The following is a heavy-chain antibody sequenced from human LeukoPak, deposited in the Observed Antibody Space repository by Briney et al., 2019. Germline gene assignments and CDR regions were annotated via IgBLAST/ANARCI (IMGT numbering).Heavy chain of an antibody. CDR3: AKGVGCTNGVCYTFDY. V-gene: IGHV3-23*01. D-gene: IGHD2-8*01. J-gene: IGHJ4*02. CDR2: ISGSGGST. CDR1: GFTFSSYA. Sequence: GSLRLSCAASGFTFSSYAMSWVRQAPGKGLEWVSAISGSGGSTYYADSVKGRFTISRDNSKNTLYLQMNSLRAEDTAVYYCAKGVGCTNGVCYTFDYWGQGTLVTVSS.